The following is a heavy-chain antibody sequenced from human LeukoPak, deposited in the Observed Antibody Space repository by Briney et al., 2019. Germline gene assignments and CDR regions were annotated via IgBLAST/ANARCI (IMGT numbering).Heavy chain of an antibody. D-gene: IGHD6-19*01. CDR2: INPSGGST. Sequence: GASVKVSCKASGYTFTSYYMHWVRQAPGQGLEWMGKINPSGGSTSYAQKFQGRVTMTRDTSTSTVYMELSSLRSEDTAVYYCARTGDSSGWYAWFDPWGQGTLVTVSS. CDR3: ARTGDSSGWYAWFDP. CDR1: GYTFTSYY. J-gene: IGHJ5*02. V-gene: IGHV1-46*01.